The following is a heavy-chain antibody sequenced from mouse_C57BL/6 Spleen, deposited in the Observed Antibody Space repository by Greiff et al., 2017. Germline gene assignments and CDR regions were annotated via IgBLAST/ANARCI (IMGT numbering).Heavy chain of an antibody. CDR3: ARRGTVVEKYYFDY. D-gene: IGHD1-1*01. Sequence: QLQQPGAELVRPGSSVKLSCKASGYTFTSYWMDWVKQRPGQGLEWIGNIYPSDSETHYNQKFKDKATLTVDKSSSTAYMQLSSLTSEDSAVYYCARRGTVVEKYYFDYWGQGTTLTVSS. CDR1: GYTFTSYW. V-gene: IGHV1-61*01. J-gene: IGHJ2*01. CDR2: IYPSDSET.